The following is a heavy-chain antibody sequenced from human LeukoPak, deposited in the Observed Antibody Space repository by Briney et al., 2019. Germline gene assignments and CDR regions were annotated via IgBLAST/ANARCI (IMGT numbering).Heavy chain of an antibody. Sequence: GGSLRLSCAASGFTFSSYAMSWVRQAPGKGLEWVSAISGSGGNTYYADSVKGRFTISRDNSKNTLYLQMNSLRAEDTAVYYCAKDSQYDYVWGSYPHYFDYWGQGTLVTVSS. CDR1: GFTFSSYA. D-gene: IGHD3-16*02. CDR2: ISGSGGNT. J-gene: IGHJ4*02. V-gene: IGHV3-23*01. CDR3: AKDSQYDYVWGSYPHYFDY.